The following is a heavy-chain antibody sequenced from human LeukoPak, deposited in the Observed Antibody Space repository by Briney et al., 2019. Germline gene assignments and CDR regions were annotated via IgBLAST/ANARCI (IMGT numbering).Heavy chain of an antibody. Sequence: VASVKVSCKTSGGTFNNSAISWVRQAHGQGLEWLGGIMPLFGTAGYAQKFQGRVTITKDESTRTVYLELTSLTSDDTAVYYCARDVHGDYGSGWFDPWGQGTLVSVSS. J-gene: IGHJ5*02. D-gene: IGHD4-17*01. CDR3: ARDVHGDYGSGWFDP. CDR1: GGTFNNSA. V-gene: IGHV1-69*05. CDR2: IMPLFGTA.